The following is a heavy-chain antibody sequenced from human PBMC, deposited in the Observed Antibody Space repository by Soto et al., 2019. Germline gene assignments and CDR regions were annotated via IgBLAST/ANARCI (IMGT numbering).Heavy chain of an antibody. V-gene: IGHV3-21*01. CDR2: ISSSSSYI. J-gene: IGHJ6*02. Sequence: GGSLRLSCAASGFTFSSYSMNWVRQAPGKGLEWVSSISSSSSYIYYADSVKGRFTISRDNAKNSLYLQMNSLRAEDTAVYYCARDALGFWSGYYMSPYYYYGMDVWGQGTTVTV. D-gene: IGHD3-3*01. CDR1: GFTFSSYS. CDR3: ARDALGFWSGYYMSPYYYYGMDV.